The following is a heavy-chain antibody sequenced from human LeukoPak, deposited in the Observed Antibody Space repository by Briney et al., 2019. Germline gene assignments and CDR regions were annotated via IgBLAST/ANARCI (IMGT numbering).Heavy chain of an antibody. Sequence: GGSLRLSCAASGFPFSSYAMNWVRQAPGKGLEWVSAISGPGGRTYYADSVQGRFTFSTDTSKNTLYLQMTSLRAEDTAVYYCAKKVGGVYAFDIWGQGTMVTASS. D-gene: IGHD3-16*01. CDR2: ISGPGGRT. CDR1: GFPFSSYA. J-gene: IGHJ3*02. CDR3: AKKVGGVYAFDI. V-gene: IGHV3-23*01.